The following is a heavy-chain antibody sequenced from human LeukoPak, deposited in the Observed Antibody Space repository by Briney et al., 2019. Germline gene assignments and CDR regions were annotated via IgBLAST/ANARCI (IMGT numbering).Heavy chain of an antibody. CDR3: ARRIAGTATGGYFEP. CDR1: GFTFSSYW. Sequence: SGGSLRLSCAASGFTFSSYWMNWVRQAPGKGLEWVANIKQDGSEKYYVGSVKGRFTISRDNAKSSLYLQMNSLRADDTAVYYCARRIAGTATGGYFEPGGRGTLVSVSS. CDR2: IKQDGSEK. D-gene: IGHD6-19*01. V-gene: IGHV3-7*01. J-gene: IGHJ2*01.